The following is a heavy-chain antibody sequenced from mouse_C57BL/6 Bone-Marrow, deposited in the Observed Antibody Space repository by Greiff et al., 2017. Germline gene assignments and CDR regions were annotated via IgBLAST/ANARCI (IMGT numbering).Heavy chain of an antibody. CDR2: IDPSDSYT. V-gene: IGHV1-69*01. Sequence: QVQLQQPGAELVMPGASVKLSCKASGYTFTSYWMHWVKQRPAHGLEWIGEIDPSDSYTNYNQKFKGKSTLTVDKSSSTAYMQLSSLTSEDSAVYYCARLIYYYGSKYCDVWGTGTTVTVSS. D-gene: IGHD1-1*01. CDR3: ARLIYYYGSKYCDV. J-gene: IGHJ1*03. CDR1: GYTFTSYW.